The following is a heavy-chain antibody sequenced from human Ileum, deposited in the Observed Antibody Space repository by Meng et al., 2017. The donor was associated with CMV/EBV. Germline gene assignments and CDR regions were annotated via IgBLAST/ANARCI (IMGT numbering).Heavy chain of an antibody. Sequence: AQAGGALARRGGSLRLSCAASGFTVSGNSMNWVRQAPGKGLEWVSLMYSSGSTKYADSVKGRFTISRDNSKNTLYLQMNSLRVEDTAVYYCAGDGGFSNPWGQGTLVTVSS. V-gene: IGHV3-66*01. D-gene: IGHD3-16*01. CDR2: MYSSGST. CDR3: AGDGGFSNP. CDR1: GFTVSGNS. J-gene: IGHJ5*02.